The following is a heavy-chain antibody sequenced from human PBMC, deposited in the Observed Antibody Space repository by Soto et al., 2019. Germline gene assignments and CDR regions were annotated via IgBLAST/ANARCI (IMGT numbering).Heavy chain of an antibody. J-gene: IGHJ6*02. V-gene: IGHV4-59*01. Sequence: ASETPSPTCTVSGGSIRSYYWSWIRQPPGKGLEWIGDIYYSGSTTYNPSLKSRVTISVDTSKSQFSLKLSSVTAADTAMYYCARATGGGGMDVWGQGTTVTVSS. CDR2: IYYSGST. CDR1: GGSIRSYY. D-gene: IGHD1-26*01. CDR3: ARATGGGGMDV.